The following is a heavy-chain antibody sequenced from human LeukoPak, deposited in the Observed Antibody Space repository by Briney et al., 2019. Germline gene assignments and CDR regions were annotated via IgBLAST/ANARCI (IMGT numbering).Heavy chain of an antibody. J-gene: IGHJ3*02. Sequence: GGSLRLSCAASRFTFSDYWMHWVRQAPGKGLVWVSRINSDASRPSYADSVKGRFTISRDNAKNTLYLQMNSLRVEDTALYYCARETREAGSGDHQTDSFDIWGQGTKVSVSS. CDR3: ARETREAGSGDHQTDSFDI. D-gene: IGHD2-15*01. CDR1: RFTFSDYW. CDR2: INSDASRP. V-gene: IGHV3-74*01.